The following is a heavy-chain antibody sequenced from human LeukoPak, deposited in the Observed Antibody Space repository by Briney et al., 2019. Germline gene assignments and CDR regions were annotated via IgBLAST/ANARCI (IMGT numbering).Heavy chain of an antibody. CDR1: GGTFSSYA. CDR3: ARGGIAVAGSLLHYGMDV. J-gene: IGHJ6*02. D-gene: IGHD6-19*01. V-gene: IGHV1-69*13. CDR2: IIPIFGTA. Sequence: ASVKVSCKASGGTFSSYAISWVRQAPGQGLEWMGGIIPIFGTANYAQKFQGRVTITADESTSTAYMELSSLRSEDTAVYYCARGGIAVAGSLLHYGMDVWGQGTTVTVSS.